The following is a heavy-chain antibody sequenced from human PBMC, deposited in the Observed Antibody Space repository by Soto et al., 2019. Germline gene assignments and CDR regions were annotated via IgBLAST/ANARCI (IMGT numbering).Heavy chain of an antibody. CDR1: GYTFTNYE. CDR3: ARPPGYISDWYYFDL. V-gene: IGHV1-2*02. D-gene: IGHD6-19*01. Sequence: GASVKVSCKASGYTFTNYETIWVRQAPGQGFEWMGRISPKSGGTNYAQKFEGRVTMTWDTSLNTAYMELSSLISEDTAVYYCARPPGYISDWYYFDLWGQGTLVTVSS. CDR2: ISPKSGGT. J-gene: IGHJ5*02.